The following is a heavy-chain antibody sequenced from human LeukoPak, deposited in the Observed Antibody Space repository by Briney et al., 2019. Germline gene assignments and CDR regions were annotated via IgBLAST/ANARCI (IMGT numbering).Heavy chain of an antibody. V-gene: IGHV4-30-4*01. CDR2: IYNSGST. D-gene: IGHD4-17*01. Sequence: SETLSLTCTVSGGSISSDDYYWNWIRQPPGKGLEWIGYIYNSGSTYYNLSLKSRLTISVDTSKNQFSLKLSSVTAADTAVYYCARSSYGDYVWFDPWGQGTLVTVSS. J-gene: IGHJ5*02. CDR1: GGSISSDDYY. CDR3: ARSSYGDYVWFDP.